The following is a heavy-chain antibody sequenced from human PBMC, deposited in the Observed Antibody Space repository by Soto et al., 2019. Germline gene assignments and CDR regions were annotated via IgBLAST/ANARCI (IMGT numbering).Heavy chain of an antibody. CDR1: GFTFSTYA. J-gene: IGHJ4*02. D-gene: IGHD6-13*01. CDR2: INSDGGST. V-gene: IGHV3-64D*08. CDR3: VKGFGFSSRWYFDY. Sequence: PGGSLRLSCSASGFTFSTYAMHWVRQAPGKGLEYVSTINSDGGSTYYADSVKGRFTISRDNSKNTLYLQMSSLRAEDTAVYYCVKGFGFSSRWYFDYWGQGTLVTVSS.